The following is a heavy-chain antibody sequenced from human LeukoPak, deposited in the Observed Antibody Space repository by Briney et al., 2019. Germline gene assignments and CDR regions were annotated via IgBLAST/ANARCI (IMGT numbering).Heavy chain of an antibody. CDR3: VMGDRRDF. J-gene: IGHJ4*02. CDR1: GFTFDDYA. CDR2: INWNSGSI. V-gene: IGHV3-9*01. D-gene: IGHD3-16*01. Sequence: GGSLRLSCAASGFTFDDYAMHWVRQAPGKGLEWVSGINWNSGSIGYADSVKGRFTISRDNARNSLYLQMNSLRVGDTAVYYCVMGDRRDFWGQGTLVTVSS.